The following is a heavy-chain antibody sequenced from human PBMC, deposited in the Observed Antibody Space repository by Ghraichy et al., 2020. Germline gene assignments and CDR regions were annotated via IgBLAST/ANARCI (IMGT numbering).Heavy chain of an antibody. CDR2: TSFDENNK. D-gene: IGHD3-22*01. Sequence: GGSLRLSCAASGFLFRTFAMHWVRQAPGKGLEWVAVTSFDENNKDYEDSVKGRFTISRDNSQNTLFLQMNSLRPEDTAVYYCAGGDYYDSSGYFRYWGQGTLVTVSS. J-gene: IGHJ4*02. V-gene: IGHV3-30-3*01. CDR3: AGGDYYDSSGYFRY. CDR1: GFLFRTFA.